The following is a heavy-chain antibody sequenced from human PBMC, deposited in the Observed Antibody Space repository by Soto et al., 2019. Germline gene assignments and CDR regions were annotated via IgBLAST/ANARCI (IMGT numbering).Heavy chain of an antibody. J-gene: IGHJ6*02. D-gene: IGHD6-13*01. Sequence: ASVKVSCKASGYTFTGYYMHWVRQAPGQGLEWMGWINPNSGGTNYAQKFQGWVTMTRDTSISTAYMELSRLRSDDTAVYYCARDPLGIAAAGDYYCYVMDVWGQGTTVTVSS. CDR1: GYTFTGYY. CDR3: ARDPLGIAAAGDYYCYVMDV. CDR2: INPNSGGT. V-gene: IGHV1-2*04.